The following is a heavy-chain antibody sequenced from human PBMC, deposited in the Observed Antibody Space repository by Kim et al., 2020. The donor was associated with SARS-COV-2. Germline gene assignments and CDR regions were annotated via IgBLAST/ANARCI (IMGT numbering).Heavy chain of an antibody. CDR2: ISHTSRTI. CDR1: EFSFSDSY. V-gene: IGHV3-11*01. J-gene: IGHJ4*02. CDR3: AGRVWDGHGYPLFDF. Sequence: GGSLRLSCEASEFSFSDSYINWIRQTPEKGLEWQSYISHTSRTIYYADSVRGRFTISRDNAKRSAFLQMDNLRIEDTRTYYCAGRVWDGHGYPLFDFWGQGTLITVTS. D-gene: IGHD3-22*01.